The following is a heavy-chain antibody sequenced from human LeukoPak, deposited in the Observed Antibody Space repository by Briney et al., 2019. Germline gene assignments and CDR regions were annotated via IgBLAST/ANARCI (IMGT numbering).Heavy chain of an antibody. D-gene: IGHD2-2*01. J-gene: IGHJ4*02. Sequence: GASAKVSCKASGYTFTDYYMHWVRQAPGQGFEWMGWINPNDGDTNYAQKFQGRVTMTRDTSISTAHMKVSRLRSDDTAVYYCARANFLYCSSSTCLFDYWGQGTLVTVSS. CDR2: INPNDGDT. CDR3: ARANFLYCSSSTCLFDY. V-gene: IGHV1-2*02. CDR1: GYTFTDYY.